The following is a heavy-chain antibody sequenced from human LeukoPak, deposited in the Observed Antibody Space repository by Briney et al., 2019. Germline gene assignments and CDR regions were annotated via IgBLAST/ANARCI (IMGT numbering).Heavy chain of an antibody. J-gene: IGHJ4*02. D-gene: IGHD3-3*01. V-gene: IGHV4-61*01. CDR2: IYYSGST. Sequence: SETLSLTCTVSGGSVSSGSYYWSWIRQPPGKGLEWIGYIYYSGSTNYNPSLKSRVTISVDTSKNQFSPKLSSVTAADTAVYYCARAPLSGFWSGYYYDYWGQGTLVTVSS. CDR3: ARAPLSGFWSGYYYDY. CDR1: GGSVSSGSYY.